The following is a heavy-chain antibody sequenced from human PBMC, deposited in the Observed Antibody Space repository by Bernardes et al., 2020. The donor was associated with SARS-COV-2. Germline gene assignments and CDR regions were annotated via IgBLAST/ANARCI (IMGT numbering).Heavy chain of an antibody. V-gene: IGHV4-61*02. CDR1: DDAISSGSFY. J-gene: IGHJ4*01. CDR3: ARDGRISVPGTDYFDF. D-gene: IGHD6-19*01. CDR2: ISASGST. Sequence: SETLSLTCAVSDDAISSGSFYWNWLRQPAGKGLEWFGRISASGSTNYNPSLKSRVTMSVDTSKNQFSLKLTSVTAADTAVYYCARDGRISVPGTDYFDFWGHGTLVTVSS.